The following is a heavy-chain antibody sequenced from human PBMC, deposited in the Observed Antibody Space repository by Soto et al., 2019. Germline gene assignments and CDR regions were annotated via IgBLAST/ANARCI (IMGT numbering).Heavy chain of an antibody. D-gene: IGHD7-27*01. CDR3: ARARANWAPYYGMDV. Sequence: PGGSLRLSCAASGFTVSSNYMSWVRQAPGKGLEWVSVIYSGGSTYYADSVKGRFTISRHNSKSTLYLQMNSLRAEDTAVYYCARARANWAPYYGMDVWGQGTTVTVSS. V-gene: IGHV3-53*04. CDR2: IYSGGST. CDR1: GFTVSSNY. J-gene: IGHJ6*02.